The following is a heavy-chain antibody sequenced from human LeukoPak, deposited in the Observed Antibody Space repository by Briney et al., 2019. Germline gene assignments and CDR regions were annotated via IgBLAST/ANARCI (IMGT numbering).Heavy chain of an antibody. CDR1: GFTFSSYW. J-gene: IGHJ3*02. Sequence: PGGSLRLSCAASGFTFSSYWMSWVRQAPGKGLEWVANIKQDGSEKYYVDSVKGRFTISRDNAKNSLYLQMNSLRAEDTAVYYCARDGPRFLEWLHAFDIWGQGTMVTVSS. V-gene: IGHV3-7*01. CDR2: IKQDGSEK. D-gene: IGHD3-3*01. CDR3: ARDGPRFLEWLHAFDI.